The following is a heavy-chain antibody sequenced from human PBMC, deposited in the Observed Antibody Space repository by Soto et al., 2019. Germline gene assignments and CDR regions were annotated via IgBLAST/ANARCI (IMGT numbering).Heavy chain of an antibody. J-gene: IGHJ6*02. CDR1: GLPFSSYC. CDR3: ARQTTARYYYGMDV. Sequence: PGGSLSLSCSASGLPFSSYCMHWVRKAPGKGLEWVAVIWYDGSNKYYADSVKGRFTISRDNSKNTLYLQMNSLRAEDTAVYYCARQTTARYYYGMDVWGQGTKVTVSS. D-gene: IGHD4-4*01. V-gene: IGHV3-33*01. CDR2: IWYDGSNK.